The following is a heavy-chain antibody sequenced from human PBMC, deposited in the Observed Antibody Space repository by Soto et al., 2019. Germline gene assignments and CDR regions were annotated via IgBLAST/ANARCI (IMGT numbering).Heavy chain of an antibody. CDR1: GFIFSNFE. CDR3: ESLLTTVRQTAKNGMDV. CDR2: IGTSFGTT. V-gene: IGHV3-48*03. J-gene: IGHJ6*02. Sequence: GGSLRLSCAASGFIFSNFEMNWVRQAPGKGLEWLAYIGTSFGTTYYADSVKGRFTITRGNVKNSLYLQMNSLRAEDTAVYYCESLLTTVRQTAKNGMDVWGQGTTVTVSS. D-gene: IGHD4-4*01.